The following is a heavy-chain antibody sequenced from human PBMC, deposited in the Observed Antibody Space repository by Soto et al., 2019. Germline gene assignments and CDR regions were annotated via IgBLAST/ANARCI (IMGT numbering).Heavy chain of an antibody. CDR2: INHSGST. CDR3: ARDKITGLCDY. Sequence: QVQLQQWGAGLLKPSETLSLTCAVYGGSFSGYYWTWIRQPPGTGLEWIGEINHSGSTNYNPSLKSRVTISLDTCKAQFSLNLTSVTPEDQPVYYCARDKITGLCDYWGQGTLVTVSS. J-gene: IGHJ4*02. V-gene: IGHV4-34*01. CDR1: GGSFSGYY. D-gene: IGHD2-8*02.